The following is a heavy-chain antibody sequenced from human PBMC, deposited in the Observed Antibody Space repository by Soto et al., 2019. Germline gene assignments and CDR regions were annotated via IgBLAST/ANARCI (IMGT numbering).Heavy chain of an antibody. CDR2: ISYDGSNK. CDR3: AREYSSSPYYYYGMDV. V-gene: IGHV3-30-3*01. D-gene: IGHD6-6*01. Sequence: ESGGGVVQPGRSLRLSCAASGFTFSSYAMHWVRQAPGKGLEWVAVISYDGSNKYYADSVKGRFTISRDNSKNTLYLQMNSLRAEDTAVYYCAREYSSSPYYYYGMDVWGQGTTVTVSS. J-gene: IGHJ6*02. CDR1: GFTFSSYA.